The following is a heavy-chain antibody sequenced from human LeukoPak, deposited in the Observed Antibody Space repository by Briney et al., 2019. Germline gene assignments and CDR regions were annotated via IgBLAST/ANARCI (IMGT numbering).Heavy chain of an antibody. Sequence: PSETLSLTCTVSGGSISSYYWSWIRQHPGKGLEWIGYIYYSGSTYYNPSLKSRVTISVDTSKNQFSLKLSSVTAADTAVYYCALRGLVRGFDPWGQGTLVAVSS. J-gene: IGHJ5*02. V-gene: IGHV4-59*08. D-gene: IGHD2-2*01. CDR3: ALRGLVRGFDP. CDR1: GGSISSYY. CDR2: IYYSGST.